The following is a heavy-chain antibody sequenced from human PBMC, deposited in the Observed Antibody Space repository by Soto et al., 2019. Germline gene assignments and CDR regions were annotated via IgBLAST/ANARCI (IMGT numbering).Heavy chain of an antibody. CDR3: AKDWGQRLVIGAFDI. V-gene: IGHV3-30*18. CDR1: GFTFSSYG. D-gene: IGHD6-13*01. Sequence: PGGSLRLSWAASGFTFSSYGMHWVRQAPGKGLEWVAVISYDGSNKYYADSVKGRFTISRDNSKNTLYLQMNSLRAEDTAVYYCAKDWGQRLVIGAFDIWGQGSMVTVSS. J-gene: IGHJ3*02. CDR2: ISYDGSNK.